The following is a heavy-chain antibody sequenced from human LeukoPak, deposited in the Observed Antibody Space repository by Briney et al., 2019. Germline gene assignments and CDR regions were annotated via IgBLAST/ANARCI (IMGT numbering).Heavy chain of an antibody. D-gene: IGHD3-10*01. V-gene: IGHV1-2*02. CDR2: INPNSGGT. Sequence: GASVKASCKASGYTFTGYYMHWVRQAPGQGLEWMGWINPNSGGTNYAQKFQGRVTMTRDTSISTAYMELSRLRSDDTAVYYCARGKIRYGSGSYYQRYYYFDYWGQGTLVTVSS. CDR1: GYTFTGYY. CDR3: ARGKIRYGSGSYYQRYYYFDY. J-gene: IGHJ4*02.